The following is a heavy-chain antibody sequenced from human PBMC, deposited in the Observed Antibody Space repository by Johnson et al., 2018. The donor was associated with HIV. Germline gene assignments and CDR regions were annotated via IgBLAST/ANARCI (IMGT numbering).Heavy chain of an antibody. CDR1: GFTFRSYW. CDR3: AKDLDSSSWGAFDI. D-gene: IGHD6-6*01. J-gene: IGHJ3*02. CDR2: IRSRGTTI. V-gene: IGHV3-48*04. Sequence: VQLVESGGGVVQPGGSLRLSCAVSGFTFRSYWMTWVRQAPGKGLEWVSYIRSRGTTIYYADSVKGRFTISRDNAKKSLFLQMNSLRAEDTAVYYCAKDLDSSSWGAFDIWGQGTMVTVSS.